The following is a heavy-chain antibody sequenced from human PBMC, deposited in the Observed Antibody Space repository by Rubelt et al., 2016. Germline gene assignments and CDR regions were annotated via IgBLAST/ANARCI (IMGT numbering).Heavy chain of an antibody. CDR3: ARLLTYDNPAYYMDV. CDR2: INHSGSI. D-gene: IGHD3-9*01. Sequence: QVQLQQWGAGLLKPSETLSLTCGVYGGSFSNNYWSWIRQPPGKGLEWIGEINHSGSINYNPSLKSRVTVSVDTARRQFSLKLRSVTAADTAVYYCARLLTYDNPAYYMDVWGKGTTVTVSS. J-gene: IGHJ6*03. CDR1: GGSFSNNY. V-gene: IGHV4-34*01.